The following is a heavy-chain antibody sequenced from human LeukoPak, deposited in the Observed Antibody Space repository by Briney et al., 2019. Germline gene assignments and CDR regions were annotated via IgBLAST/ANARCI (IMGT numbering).Heavy chain of an antibody. J-gene: IGHJ1*01. V-gene: IGHV3-30-3*01. Sequence: GRSLRLSCTASGFTFGDHAMSWVRQAPGKGLEWVTIISYDGSNKYYADSVKGRFTISRDNSKNTLYLQMNSLRAEDTAVYYCARGPLTYYYDSSGWNQYFQHWGQGTLVTVSS. CDR2: ISYDGSNK. D-gene: IGHD3-22*01. CDR3: ARGPLTYYYDSSGWNQYFQH. CDR1: GFTFGDHA.